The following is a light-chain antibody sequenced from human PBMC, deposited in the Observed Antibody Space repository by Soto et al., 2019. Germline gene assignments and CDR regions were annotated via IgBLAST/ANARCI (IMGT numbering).Light chain of an antibody. V-gene: IGKV3-20*01. CDR2: GAS. Sequence: EIVLTQSPDTLPLSRGERATRCCRASQSVSSYLAWYQQKPGQAPRLLIYGASSRATGIPDRFSGSGSGTDFTLTISRLEPEDFAVYYCQQYGSSRTFGQGTKVDIK. CDR1: QSVSSY. CDR3: QQYGSSRT. J-gene: IGKJ1*01.